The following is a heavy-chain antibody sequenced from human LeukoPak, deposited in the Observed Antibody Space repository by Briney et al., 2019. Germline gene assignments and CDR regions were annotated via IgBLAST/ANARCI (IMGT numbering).Heavy chain of an antibody. CDR2: FDPEDGET. J-gene: IGHJ4*02. Sequence: ASVKVSCKASGYTFTSYYMHWVRQAPGKGLEWMGGFDPEDGETIYAQKFQGRVTMTEDTSTDTAYMELSSLRSEDTAVYYCATDRSPYSSGFQGRYWGQGTLVTVSS. CDR3: ATDRSPYSSGFQGRY. CDR1: GYTFTSYY. V-gene: IGHV1-24*01. D-gene: IGHD6-19*01.